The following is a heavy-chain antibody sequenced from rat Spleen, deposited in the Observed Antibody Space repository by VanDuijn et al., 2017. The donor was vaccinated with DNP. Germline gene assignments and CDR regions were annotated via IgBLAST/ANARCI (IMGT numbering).Heavy chain of an antibody. CDR2: ISPSGGST. CDR3: AKALNYGGYDY. D-gene: IGHD1-11*01. CDR1: GFTFSDYS. Sequence: EVQLVESGGGLVQPGRSMKLSCAASGFTFSDYSMAWVRQIPTKGLEWVATISPSGGSTYYRDSVKGRFTISRDNAENTVYLQMNSLRSEDTATYYCAKALNYGGYDYWGQGVMVTVSS. J-gene: IGHJ2*01. V-gene: IGHV5-25*01.